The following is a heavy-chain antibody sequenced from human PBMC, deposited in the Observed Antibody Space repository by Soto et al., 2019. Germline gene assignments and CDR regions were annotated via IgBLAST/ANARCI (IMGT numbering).Heavy chain of an antibody. CDR3: ARGRTSGEGSVVPAATIYYYYGMDV. D-gene: IGHD2-2*01. Sequence: SETLSLTCAVSGGSISSSNWCCCVRPPPGRGLWWVGVIYHSGSANYNPSLKSRVTISIDKSKNKFSLNLSSVTAADTAVYYCARGRTSGEGSVVPAATIYYYYGMDVWGQGTTVTVSS. CDR2: IYHSGSA. J-gene: IGHJ6*02. CDR1: GGSISSSNW. V-gene: IGHV4-4*02.